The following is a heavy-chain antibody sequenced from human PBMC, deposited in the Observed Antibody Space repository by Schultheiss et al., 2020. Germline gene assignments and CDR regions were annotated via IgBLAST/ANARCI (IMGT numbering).Heavy chain of an antibody. D-gene: IGHD6-19*01. Sequence: SETLSLTCTVSGGSISSYYWSWIRQHPGKGLEWIGEINHSGSTNYNPSLKSRVTISVDTSKNQFSLKLSSVTAADTAVYYCARHGVAVAGDPFDYWGQGTLVTVYS. CDR1: GGSISSYY. CDR2: INHSGST. J-gene: IGHJ4*02. CDR3: ARHGVAVAGDPFDY. V-gene: IGHV4-34*01.